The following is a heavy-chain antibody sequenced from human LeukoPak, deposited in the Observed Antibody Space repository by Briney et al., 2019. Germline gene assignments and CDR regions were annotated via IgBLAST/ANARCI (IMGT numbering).Heavy chain of an antibody. CDR1: GYTFTSYG. V-gene: IGHV1-18*01. CDR3: ARGAYYYGSGSPDAFDI. Sequence: SVKVSCKASGYTFTSYGISWVRQAPGQGLEWMGWISAYNGNTNYAQKLQGRVTMTTDTSTSKAYMELRSLRSDDTAVYYCARGAYYYGSGSPDAFDIWGQGTMVTVSS. D-gene: IGHD3-10*01. J-gene: IGHJ3*02. CDR2: ISAYNGNT.